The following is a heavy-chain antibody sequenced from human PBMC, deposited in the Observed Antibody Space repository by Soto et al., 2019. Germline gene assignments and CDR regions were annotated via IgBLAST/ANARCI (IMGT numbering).Heavy chain of an antibody. D-gene: IGHD2-2*02. CDR1: GFTFSSNW. Sequence: PGGSLSLSCTVSGFTFSSNWMHWVRRVPGRGLVWVSRINADGSETNYEDSVEGRFTISRDNPKNTLYLQMNSLRASDTAMYYCARLGGWGHCSNTRCYTFDYWGQGTPVTVSS. J-gene: IGHJ4*02. V-gene: IGHV3-74*01. CDR3: ARLGGWGHCSNTRCYTFDY. CDR2: INADGSET.